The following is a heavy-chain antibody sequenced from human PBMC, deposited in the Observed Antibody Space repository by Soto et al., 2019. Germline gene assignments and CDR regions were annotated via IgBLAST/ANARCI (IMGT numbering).Heavy chain of an antibody. Sequence: QVQLVQSGAEVKKPGASVKLSCKASGYTFTSYYIHWVRQAPGQGLEWIGIINPNGGSTNYAHNFKGRLTVTRDTSTATVYMALGALTAEDTAVYYCARGLGLGDYWGQGTLVTVSS. V-gene: IGHV1-46*01. J-gene: IGHJ4*02. CDR2: INPNGGST. CDR3: ARGLGLGDY. CDR1: GYTFTSYY. D-gene: IGHD3-9*01.